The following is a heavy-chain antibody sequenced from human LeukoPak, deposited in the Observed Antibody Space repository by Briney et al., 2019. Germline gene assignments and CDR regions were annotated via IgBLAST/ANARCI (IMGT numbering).Heavy chain of an antibody. Sequence: SQTPSLTCTVSGGSISSGSYYWSWIRQPAGKGLEWIGRIYTSGSTNYNPSLKSRVTISVDTSKNQFSLKLSSVTAADTAVYYCAREDSGWSPFYGGRYGYYFDYWGQGTLVTVSS. J-gene: IGHJ4*02. CDR3: AREDSGWSPFYGGRYGYYFDY. D-gene: IGHD6-19*01. CDR1: GGSISSGSYY. CDR2: IYTSGST. V-gene: IGHV4-61*02.